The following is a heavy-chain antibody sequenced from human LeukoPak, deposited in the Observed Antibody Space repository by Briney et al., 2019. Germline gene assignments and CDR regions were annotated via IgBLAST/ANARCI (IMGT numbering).Heavy chain of an antibody. D-gene: IGHD5-24*01. J-gene: IGHJ4*02. CDR1: GFTYSNYW. V-gene: IGHV3-74*01. CDR2: INTDGSST. CDR3: ARDLKRIDGDNFDF. Sequence: TGRSLRLSCAASGFTYSNYWMHWVRQAPGKGLVWISRINTDGSSTNYADSMKGRFTISRDNAKNTLYLQMDSLRAEDSAVYYCARDLKRIDGDNFDFWGQGTLVTVSS.